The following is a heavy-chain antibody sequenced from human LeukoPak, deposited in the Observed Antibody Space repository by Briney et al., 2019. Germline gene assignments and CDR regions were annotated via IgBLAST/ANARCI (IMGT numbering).Heavy chain of an antibody. CDR3: TQISGVGGQEGGGFDI. V-gene: IGHV2-5*02. D-gene: IGHD1-26*01. Sequence: SGPTLVKPTQTLTLTCTFSGFSLTSSGVGVGWIRQPPGKALEWLALIVWDDDKSYSPSLKSRLTITKDTPKNQVVLTVTNIDPVDTATYYCTQISGVGGQEGGGFDIWGQGTMVTVSS. CDR1: GFSLTSSGVG. CDR2: IVWDDDK. J-gene: IGHJ3*02.